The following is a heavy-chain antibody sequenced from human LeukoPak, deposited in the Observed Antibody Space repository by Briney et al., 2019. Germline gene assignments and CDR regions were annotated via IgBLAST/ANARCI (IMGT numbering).Heavy chain of an antibody. Sequence: SETLSLTCAVYGGSFSGYYWSWIRQPPGKGLEWIGEINHSGSTNYNPSLKSRVTISVDTSKNQFSLKLSSVTAAGTAVYYCARQWGRLGFDYWGQGSLVTVSS. V-gene: IGHV4-34*01. CDR1: GGSFSGYY. CDR3: ARQWGRLGFDY. J-gene: IGHJ4*02. CDR2: INHSGST. D-gene: IGHD2-8*01.